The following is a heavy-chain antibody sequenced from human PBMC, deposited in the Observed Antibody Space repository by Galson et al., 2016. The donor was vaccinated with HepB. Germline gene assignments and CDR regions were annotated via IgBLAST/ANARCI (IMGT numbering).Heavy chain of an antibody. CDR3: AKVEFATQGAYFDY. V-gene: IGHV3-30*18. Sequence: SLRLSCAVSGFSFSSYGMHWVRQAPGKGLEWLAVISHDGNDQNSADSVKGRFTISRDNSKNTLYLQMTSLRVNDTAVYYCAKVEFATQGAYFDYWGQGALVTVSS. CDR1: GFSFSSYG. J-gene: IGHJ4*02. D-gene: IGHD3-10*01. CDR2: ISHDGNDQ.